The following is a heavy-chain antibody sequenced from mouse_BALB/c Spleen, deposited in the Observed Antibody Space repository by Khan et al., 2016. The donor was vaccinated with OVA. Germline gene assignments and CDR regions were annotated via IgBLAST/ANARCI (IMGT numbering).Heavy chain of an antibody. V-gene: IGHV1-18*01. CDR3: TRKEDRYDGDFDY. J-gene: IGHJ2*01. CDR1: GYTFTDYN. D-gene: IGHD2-14*01. Sequence: VQLKQSGPELVKPGASVKIPCKASGYTFTDYNMDWVKQSHGESLEWIGDINPNNGGTIYNQKFKGKATLTVDKSSNTAYMELRSLTSEDTAVYYCTRKEDRYDGDFDYWGQGTTLTVSS. CDR2: INPNNGGT.